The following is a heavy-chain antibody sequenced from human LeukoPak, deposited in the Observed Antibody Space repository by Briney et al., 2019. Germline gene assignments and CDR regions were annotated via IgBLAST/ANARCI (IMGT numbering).Heavy chain of an antibody. V-gene: IGHV4-59*08. CDR3: ARLTYGDYDY. CDR2: IYYSGST. CDR1: GGSISNYY. D-gene: IGHD4-17*01. Sequence: SETLSLTCTVSGGSISNYYWSWIRQPPGKGLEWIGYIYYSGSTNYNPSLKSRVTISVDTSKNQFSLKLSSVTAADTAVYYCARLTYGDYDYWGQGTLVTVSS. J-gene: IGHJ4*02.